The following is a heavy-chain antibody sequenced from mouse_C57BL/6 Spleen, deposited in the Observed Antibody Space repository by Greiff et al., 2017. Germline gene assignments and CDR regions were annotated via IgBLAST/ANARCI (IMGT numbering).Heavy chain of an antibody. CDR3: TRPYDGYSSFAY. J-gene: IGHJ3*01. V-gene: IGHV1-15*01. D-gene: IGHD2-3*01. CDR2: IDPETGGT. Sequence: QVQLQQSGAELVRPGASVTLSCKASGYTFTDYEMHWVKQTPVHGLEWIGAIDPETGGTAYNQKFKGKAILTADKSSSTAYMELRSLTSEDSAVYYCTRPYDGYSSFAYWGQGTLVTVSA. CDR1: GYTFTDYE.